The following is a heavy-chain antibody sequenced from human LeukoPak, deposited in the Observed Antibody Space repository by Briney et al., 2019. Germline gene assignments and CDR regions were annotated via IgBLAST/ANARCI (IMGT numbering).Heavy chain of an antibody. V-gene: IGHV4-39*01. J-gene: IGHJ4*02. Sequence: SETLSLTCSVSGGSIRSSDVYWGWIRQPPGKGLDWVGTVSSSGNSYYNSSLKSRVTISLDTSKNQLSLNLNSVTAADTAVYYCARHFDFWGQGAPVTVSS. CDR1: GGSIRSSDVY. CDR3: ARHFDF. CDR2: VSSSGNS.